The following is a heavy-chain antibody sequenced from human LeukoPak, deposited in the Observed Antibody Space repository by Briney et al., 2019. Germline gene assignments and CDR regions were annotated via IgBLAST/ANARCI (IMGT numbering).Heavy chain of an antibody. Sequence: SQTLSLTCAISGYSVSSNSAAWNWIRQSPSRGLEWLGRTYYRSKWYNDYAVSVKSRITINPDTSKNQFSLQLNSVTPEDTAVYYCARTVSGWYPDYYYYMDVWGKGTTVTVSS. CDR2: TYYRSKWYN. CDR1: GYSVSSNSAA. CDR3: ARTVSGWYPDYYYYMDV. J-gene: IGHJ6*03. D-gene: IGHD6-19*01. V-gene: IGHV6-1*01.